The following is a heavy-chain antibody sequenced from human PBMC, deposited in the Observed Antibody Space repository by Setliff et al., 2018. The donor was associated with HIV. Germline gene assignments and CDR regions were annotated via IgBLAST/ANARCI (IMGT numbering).Heavy chain of an antibody. Sequence: GGSLRLSCAVSGFTLSDYYLSWIRQAPGKGLEWVSYISYSSSTIYYADSVKGRFTISRDNAKNSLYLQMNSLRVEDTAVYYCAKDVCSGAYCYAYYYYGMDVWGQGTMVTVSS. V-gene: IGHV3-11*04. CDR1: GFTLSDYY. CDR2: ISYSSSTI. J-gene: IGHJ6*02. CDR3: AKDVCSGAYCYAYYYYGMDV. D-gene: IGHD2-15*01.